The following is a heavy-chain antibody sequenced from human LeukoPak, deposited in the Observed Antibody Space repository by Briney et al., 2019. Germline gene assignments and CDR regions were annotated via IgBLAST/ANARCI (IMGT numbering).Heavy chain of an antibody. D-gene: IGHD2-15*01. V-gene: IGHV3-9*01. Sequence: PGRSLRLSCAASGFTFDDYVMHWVRQPPGKGLEWVSGISWNSNNIGYADSVKGRFTISRDNAKNSLYLQMNSLRAEDTALYYCAKDIGVRSGRNAFDFWGQGTMVTVSA. CDR1: GFTFDDYV. CDR3: AKDIGVRSGRNAFDF. J-gene: IGHJ3*01. CDR2: ISWNSNNI.